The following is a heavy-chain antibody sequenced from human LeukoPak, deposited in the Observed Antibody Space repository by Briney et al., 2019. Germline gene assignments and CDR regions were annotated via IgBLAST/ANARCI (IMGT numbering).Heavy chain of an antibody. CDR2: IYYSGST. J-gene: IGHJ4*02. D-gene: IGHD3-10*01. V-gene: IGHV4-30-4*07. CDR1: GGSISSGGYS. CDR3: ARARYYYGSGSYLPSSLDY. Sequence: KPSETLSLTCAVSGGSISSGGYSWSWIRQPPGKGLEWIGYIYYSGSTYYNPSLKSRVTISVDTSKNQFSLKLSSVTAADTAVYYCARARYYYGSGSYLPSSLDYWGQGTLVTVSS.